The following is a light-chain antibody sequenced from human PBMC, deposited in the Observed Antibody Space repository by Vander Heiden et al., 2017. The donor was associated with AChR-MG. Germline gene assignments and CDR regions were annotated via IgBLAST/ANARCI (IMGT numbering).Light chain of an antibody. CDR2: DVS. CDR1: SSDVGGYNY. J-gene: IGLJ1*01. Sequence: QSALTQPASVSGYTGQSITISCTGTSSDVGGYNYVSWYQQHTGKAPTLMIYDVSKRPSGVSNRFSGSKSGNTASLTISGLQAEDEADYYCSSYTSSSTLGYVFGTGTKVTVL. CDR3: SSYTSSSTLGYV. V-gene: IGLV2-14*01.